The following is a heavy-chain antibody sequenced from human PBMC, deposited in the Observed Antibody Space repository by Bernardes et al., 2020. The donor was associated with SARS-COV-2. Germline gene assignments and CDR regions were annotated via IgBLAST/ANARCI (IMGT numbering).Heavy chain of an antibody. CDR1: GSTLTELS. V-gene: IGHV1-24*01. J-gene: IGHJ4*02. D-gene: IGHD2-21*02. CDR3: ATRGPWVTSFDY. Sequence: ASVKVSCKVSGSTLTELSMHWVRQAPGKGLEWMGGFDPEDGETIYAQKFQGRVTMTEDTSTDTAYMELSSLRSEDTAVYYCATRGPWVTSFDYWGQGTLVTVSS. CDR2: FDPEDGET.